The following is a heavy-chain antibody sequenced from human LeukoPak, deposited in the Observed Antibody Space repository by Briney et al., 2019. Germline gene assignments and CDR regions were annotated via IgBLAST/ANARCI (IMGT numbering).Heavy chain of an antibody. CDR1: GGSISSGSYY. D-gene: IGHD5-18*01. V-gene: IGHV4-61*02. J-gene: IGHJ5*02. CDR2: IYTSGST. CDR3: ARDRGYSYGP. Sequence: SETLSLTCTVSGGSISSGSYYWSWIRQPAGKGLEWIGRIYTSGSTNYNPSLESRVTISVDTSKNQFSLKLSSVTAADTAVYYCARDRGYSYGPWGQGTLVTVSS.